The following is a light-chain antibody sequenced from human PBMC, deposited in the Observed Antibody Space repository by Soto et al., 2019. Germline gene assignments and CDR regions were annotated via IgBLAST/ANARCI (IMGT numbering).Light chain of an antibody. V-gene: IGKV1-5*01. J-gene: IGKJ2*01. Sequence: DIQMTQSPSTLSASVGDGVTITGRASQNIRVWLAWYQQRPGKAPKFLMYDASSLETGVPSRFSGSGSGTEFTLTIRSLQPDDSATYYCQQYDSSSPTFGQGTKLEIK. CDR2: DAS. CDR3: QQYDSSSPT. CDR1: QNIRVW.